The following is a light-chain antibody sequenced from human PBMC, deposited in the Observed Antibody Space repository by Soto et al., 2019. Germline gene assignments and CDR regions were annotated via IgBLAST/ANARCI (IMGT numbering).Light chain of an antibody. CDR3: QQYNYNSRT. CDR2: DAS. J-gene: IGKJ4*01. V-gene: IGKV1-5*03. Sequence: DIQVTQSPSTLSASVGDRITITCRASQNVGNSLAWYQQKPGKAPKLLIYDASNLETGVSSRFSGSGSGTEFTLTISSLQPDDFVAYYCQQYNYNSRTFGGRTKVDIK. CDR1: QNVGNS.